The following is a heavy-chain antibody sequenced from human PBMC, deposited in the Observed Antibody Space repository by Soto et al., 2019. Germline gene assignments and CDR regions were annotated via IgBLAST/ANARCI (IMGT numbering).Heavy chain of an antibody. J-gene: IGHJ5*02. D-gene: IGHD2-15*01. CDR3: AREWAYCSGGSCFYNWFDP. CDR2: IYYSGST. V-gene: IGHV4-30-4*01. Sequence: SETLSLTCTVSGGSISSGDYYWSWIRQPPGKGLEWIGYIYYSGSTYYNPSLKSRVTISVDTSKNQFSLKLSSVTAADTAVYYCAREWAYCSGGSCFYNWFDPWGQGTLVTVSS. CDR1: GGSISSGDYY.